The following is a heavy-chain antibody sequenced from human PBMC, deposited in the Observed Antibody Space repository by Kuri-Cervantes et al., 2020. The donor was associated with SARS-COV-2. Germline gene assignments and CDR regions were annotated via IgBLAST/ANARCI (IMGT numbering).Heavy chain of an antibody. V-gene: IGHV5-10-1*01. CDR2: IDPSDSYT. Sequence: GGSLRLSCKGSGYSFTSYWISWVRQMPGKGLEWMGRIDPSDSYTNYSPSFQGHVTISADKSISTAYLQWSSLKASDTAMYYCARHRGIAAAGDYWGQGTLVTVSS. CDR1: GYSFTSYW. J-gene: IGHJ4*02. D-gene: IGHD6-13*01. CDR3: ARHRGIAAAGDY.